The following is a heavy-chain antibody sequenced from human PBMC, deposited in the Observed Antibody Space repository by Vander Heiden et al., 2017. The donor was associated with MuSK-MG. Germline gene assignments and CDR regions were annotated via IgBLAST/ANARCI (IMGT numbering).Heavy chain of an antibody. CDR3: ARDRAITMVQGVIYCQH. D-gene: IGHD3-10*01. J-gene: IGHJ1*01. V-gene: IGHV3-30-3*01. CDR1: GFTFRSYA. CDR2: ISYDGSNK. Sequence: QVQLVESGGGVVQPGRSLRLSCAASGFTFRSYARHWVRQAPGKWREWVEFISYDGSNKYYADSVKGRFTISRDKSKNTLYLQMNSLRAEDTAVYYCARDRAITMVQGVIYCQHWGQGTLGNVS.